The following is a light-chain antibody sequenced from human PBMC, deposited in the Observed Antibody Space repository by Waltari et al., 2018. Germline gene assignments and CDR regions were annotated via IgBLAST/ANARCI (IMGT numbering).Light chain of an antibody. CDR3: QQRSNWPPLT. CDR2: EAS. Sequence: EIVLTQSPVTLSLSPGERATLSCRASQSISTYFAWYQHKPGQAPRLLIYEASNRATGIPARFSGSGSGTEFTLTITSLEPEDFAFYYCQQRSNWPPLTFGGGTKVEIK. V-gene: IGKV3-11*01. J-gene: IGKJ4*01. CDR1: QSISTY.